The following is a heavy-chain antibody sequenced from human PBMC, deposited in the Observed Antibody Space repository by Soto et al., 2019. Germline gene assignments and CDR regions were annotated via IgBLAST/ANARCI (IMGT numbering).Heavy chain of an antibody. J-gene: IGHJ5*02. CDR1: GFTFSSYS. CDR2: ISSSSTTK. CDR3: ARDGCSGSNCLDWVDP. Sequence: EVQLVESGGGLVQPGGSLRLSCAASGFTFSSYSMNWVRQAPGKGLEWVSYISSSSTTKYYADSVKGRFTISRDNAKNSLKMQMNSLRAEDTAVYYCARDGCSGSNCLDWVDPWGQGTLVTVSS. D-gene: IGHD2-15*01. V-gene: IGHV3-48*01.